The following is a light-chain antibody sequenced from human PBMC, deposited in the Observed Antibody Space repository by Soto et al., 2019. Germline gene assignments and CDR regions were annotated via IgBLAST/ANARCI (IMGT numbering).Light chain of an antibody. CDR2: KAS. J-gene: IGKJ5*01. V-gene: IGKV1-5*03. Sequence: DIQMTQSPSTLSASVGDRVTITCRASQSISTWLSWYQQKPGKAPKVLIYKASNLQSGVSSRFSGSGSGTEFTLTISSLQPDDFATYYCQQYNSYSWTFGQGTRLEIK. CDR1: QSISTW. CDR3: QQYNSYSWT.